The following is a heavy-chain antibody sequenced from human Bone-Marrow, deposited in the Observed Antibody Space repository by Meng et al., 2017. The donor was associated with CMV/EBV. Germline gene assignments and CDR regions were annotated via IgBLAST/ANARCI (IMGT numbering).Heavy chain of an antibody. CDR1: GFTFSSYA. V-gene: IGHV3-30-3*01. CDR2: ISYDGSKK. CDR3: AKGGLRPEVRDFGVVTDSYYGMDV. D-gene: IGHD3-3*01. Sequence: GESLKISCAASGFTFSSYAMHWVRQAPGKGPEWVAVISYDGSKKDYADSVKGRFTISRDNSQNTLYLQMNSLRAEDTAVYYCAKGGLRPEVRDFGVVTDSYYGMDVWGQGTTVTVSS. J-gene: IGHJ6*02.